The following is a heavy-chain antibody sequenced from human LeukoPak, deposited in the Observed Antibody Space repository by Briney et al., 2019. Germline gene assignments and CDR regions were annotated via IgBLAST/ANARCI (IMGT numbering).Heavy chain of an antibody. J-gene: IGHJ6*03. CDR1: GYTLTELS. D-gene: IGHD6-6*01. CDR2: FDPEDGET. CDR3: SSLSPGIAARPDLNSYSMAV. Sequence: ASVKVSCKVSGYTLTELSMHWVRQAPGKGLEWMGGFDPEDGETIYAQKFQGRVTMTGDTSTDTAYMELSSLRSEDTAVYYCSSLSPGIAARPDLNSYSMAVWGKGTRSPSP. V-gene: IGHV1-24*01.